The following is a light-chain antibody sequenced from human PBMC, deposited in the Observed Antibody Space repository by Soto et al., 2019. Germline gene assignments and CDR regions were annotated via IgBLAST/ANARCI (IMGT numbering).Light chain of an antibody. J-gene: IGLJ2*01. Sequence: QAVVTQESSLTVSPGGTVTLTCASNTGPVTSGFYPSWFQQKPGQAPRALIYSTNNKDSCTPARFSGSILGDKAALTVSGVQPEDEGDYYCLLSFGGSQVFGGGTKVTVL. CDR1: TGPVTSGFY. V-gene: IGLV7-43*01. CDR3: LLSFGGSQV. CDR2: STN.